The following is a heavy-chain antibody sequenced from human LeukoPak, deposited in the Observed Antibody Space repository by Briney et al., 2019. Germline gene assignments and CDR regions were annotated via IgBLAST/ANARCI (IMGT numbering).Heavy chain of an antibody. CDR2: IYYSGST. CDR1: GGSISSYY. D-gene: IGHD5-12*01. V-gene: IGHV4-59*08. Sequence: SETLSLTCTVSGGSISSYYWSWIRKPPGQGREWIGYIYYSGSTNYNPSLKSRVTISVDTSKNQFPLKLSSVTAADTAVYYCARHGGYSGYDLGTPYFDYWGQGTLVTVSS. J-gene: IGHJ4*02. CDR3: ARHGGYSGYDLGTPYFDY.